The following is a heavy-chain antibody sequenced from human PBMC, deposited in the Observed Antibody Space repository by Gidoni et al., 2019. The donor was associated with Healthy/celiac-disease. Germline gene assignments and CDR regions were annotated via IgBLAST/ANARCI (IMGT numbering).Heavy chain of an antibody. V-gene: IGHV3-66*01. CDR1: GFTVSSNY. J-gene: IGHJ6*02. CDR3: AREGVAGTGDYYYYYGMDV. D-gene: IGHD6-19*01. CDR2: IYSGGST. Sequence: EVQLVESGGGLVQPGGSLRISCAASGFTVSSNYMSWVRQAPGKGLAWVSVIYSGGSTYYADSVKGRFTISRDNSKNTLYLQMNSLRAEDTAVYYCAREGVAGTGDYYYYYGMDVWGQGTTVTVSS.